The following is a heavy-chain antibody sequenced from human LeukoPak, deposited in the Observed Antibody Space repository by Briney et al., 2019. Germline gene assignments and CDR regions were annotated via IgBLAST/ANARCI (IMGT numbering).Heavy chain of an antibody. CDR2: ISGSSSYT. V-gene: IGHV3-21*01. CDR3: ARQFDY. J-gene: IGHJ4*02. Sequence: GGSLRLSCAASGFTFSSYNMNWVRQAPGKGLKWVSSISGSSSYTSYADSVKGRFTISRDNAKNSVYLQMNSLRAEDTAVYYCARQFDYWGQGTLVTVSS. CDR1: GFTFSSYN.